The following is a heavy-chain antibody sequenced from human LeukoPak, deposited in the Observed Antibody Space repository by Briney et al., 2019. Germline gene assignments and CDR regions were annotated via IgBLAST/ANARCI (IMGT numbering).Heavy chain of an antibody. J-gene: IGHJ6*02. CDR2: ISGSGGST. D-gene: IGHD2-15*01. CDR1: GFTFSSYA. Sequence: GSLRLSCAASGFTFSSYAMSWVRQAPGKGLEWVSAISGSGGSTYYADSVKGRFTISRDNSKNTLYLQMNSLRAEDTAVYYCAKANRPGCSGGSCYSRRTENYYYYGMDVWGQGTTVTVSS. CDR3: AKANRPGCSGGSCYSRRTENYYYYGMDV. V-gene: IGHV3-23*01.